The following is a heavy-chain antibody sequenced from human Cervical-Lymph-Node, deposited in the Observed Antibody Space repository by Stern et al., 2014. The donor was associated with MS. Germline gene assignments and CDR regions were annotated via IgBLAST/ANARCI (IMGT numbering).Heavy chain of an antibody. CDR2: ISWNSANT. D-gene: IGHD2-15*01. V-gene: IGHV3-9*01. CDR1: GFTFDDYG. CDR3: AKDMPPGGSGARADAFDI. Sequence: EEQLVESGGGLVQPGRSLRLSCAASGFTFDDYGMHWVRRAPGKGLEWVSGISWNSANTGYADSVKGRFTISRDNAKNSLYLQMNSLRREDTALYYCAKDMPPGGSGARADAFDIWGQGTMVTVSS. J-gene: IGHJ3*02.